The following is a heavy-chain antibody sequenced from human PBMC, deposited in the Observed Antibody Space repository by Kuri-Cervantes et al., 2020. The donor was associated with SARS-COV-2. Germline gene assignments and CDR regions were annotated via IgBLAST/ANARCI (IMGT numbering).Heavy chain of an antibody. J-gene: IGHJ6*03. CDR3: ARGVDCTSITCDAAWGYYYYYMDV. CDR1: GYTFTSYG. Sequence: ASVKVSCKASGYTFTSYGISWVRQAPGQGLEWMGWISAYNGNTNYAQKLQGRVTMTTDTSTSTAYMELSNLRSEDTAVYYCARGVDCTSITCDAAWGYYYYYMDVWGKGTTVTVSS. CDR2: ISAYNGNT. V-gene: IGHV1-18*01. D-gene: IGHD2-2*01.